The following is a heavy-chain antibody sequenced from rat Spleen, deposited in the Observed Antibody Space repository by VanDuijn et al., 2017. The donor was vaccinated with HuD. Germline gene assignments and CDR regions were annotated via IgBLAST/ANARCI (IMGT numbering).Heavy chain of an antibody. V-gene: IGHV5-58*01. CDR2: ISTDGGTT. J-gene: IGHJ2*01. D-gene: IGHD4-1*01. CDR3: ARRAAAYYFDY. CDR1: GFTFSTYW. Sequence: EVHLVETGGGSVQPGRSLRLSCIASGFTFSTYWMYWIRQVPGKGLEWVSSISTDGGTTYYPDSVRGRFTVSRDNAKSTLYLQMDSLRSEDTATYYCARRAAAYYFDYWGQGVMVTVSS.